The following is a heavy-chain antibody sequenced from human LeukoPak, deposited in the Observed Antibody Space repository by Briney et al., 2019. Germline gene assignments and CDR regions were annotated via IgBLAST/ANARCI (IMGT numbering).Heavy chain of an antibody. V-gene: IGHV5-51*01. D-gene: IGHD5-18*01. Sequence: GESLKISCKGSGSRFTSYWIGWVRQMPGKGLEWMGIIYPGDSDTRYSPSFQGQVTISADKSISTAYLQWSSLKASDTAMYYCASYDRGYSYYDAFDIWGQGTMVTVSS. CDR2: IYPGDSDT. CDR3: ASYDRGYSYYDAFDI. J-gene: IGHJ3*02. CDR1: GSRFTSYW.